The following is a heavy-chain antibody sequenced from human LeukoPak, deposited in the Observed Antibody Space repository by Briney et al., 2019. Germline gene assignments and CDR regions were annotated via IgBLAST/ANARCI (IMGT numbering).Heavy chain of an antibody. V-gene: IGHV1-46*01. CDR1: GYTFTSYY. J-gene: IGHJ5*02. Sequence: VSVKVSCKASGYTFTSYYMHWVRQAPGQGLEWMGIINPSGGSTSYAQKFQGRVTMTRDMSTSTAYMELSSLRSEDTAVYYCARAPKSIVGVTTYWFDPWGQGTLVTVSS. CDR2: INPSGGST. CDR3: ARAPKSIVGVTTYWFDP. D-gene: IGHD1-26*01.